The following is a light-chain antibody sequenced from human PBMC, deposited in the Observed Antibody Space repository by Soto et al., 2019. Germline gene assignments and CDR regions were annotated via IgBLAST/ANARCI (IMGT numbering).Light chain of an antibody. J-gene: IGKJ4*01. CDR1: QGIGIY. CDR3: QKYNSAPLT. V-gene: IGKV1-27*01. CDR2: AAS. Sequence: DIQMTQSPSSLSASLGDRVTITCRASQGIGIYLAWFQQRPGKVPKLLIYAASTLKSGVPSRFSGSGSGTDFTLTISSLQPEDVATYYCQKYNSAPLTFGGGTRGEIK.